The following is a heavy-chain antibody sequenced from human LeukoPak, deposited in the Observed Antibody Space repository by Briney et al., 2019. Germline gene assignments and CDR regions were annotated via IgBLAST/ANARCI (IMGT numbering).Heavy chain of an antibody. J-gene: IGHJ4*02. D-gene: IGHD6-19*01. V-gene: IGHV1-18*01. CDR2: ISAYNGNT. CDR1: GYTFTSYG. CDR3: ARDARIAVSYYFDY. Sequence: ASVKISCKASGYTFTSYGISWVRQAPGQGLEWMGWISAYNGNTNYAQKLQGRVTMTTDTSTSTAYMELRSLRSGDTAVYYCARDARIAVSYYFDYWGQGTLVTLSS.